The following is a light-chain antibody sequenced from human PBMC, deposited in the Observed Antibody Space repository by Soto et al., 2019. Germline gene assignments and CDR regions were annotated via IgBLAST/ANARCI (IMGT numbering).Light chain of an antibody. V-gene: IGLV3-1*01. CDR2: QDS. CDR1: KLGDKY. CDR3: QAWDSSPYV. Sequence: SYELTQQPSVSVSPGQTASITCSGDKLGDKYACWYQQKPGQSPVLVIYQDSKRPSGIPERFSGSNSGNTATLTISGTQAMDEADYYCQAWDSSPYVFGTGTKLTVL. J-gene: IGLJ1*01.